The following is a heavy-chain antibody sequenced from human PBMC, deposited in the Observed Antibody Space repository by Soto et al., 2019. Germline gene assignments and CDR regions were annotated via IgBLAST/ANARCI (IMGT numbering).Heavy chain of an antibody. J-gene: IGHJ3*02. D-gene: IGHD2-15*01. CDR2: IYYSGST. CDR1: GGSISSGGYF. CDR3: ARGVAI. V-gene: IGHV4-31*03. Sequence: QVQLQESGPGLVQPSQTLSLTCTVSGGSISSGGYFWSWIRQHPGKGLEWIGSIYYSGSTYCNPSLKSRITISVDTTKHQFSLKLRSVTAADTGVYYCARGVAIWGQGTMVTVSS.